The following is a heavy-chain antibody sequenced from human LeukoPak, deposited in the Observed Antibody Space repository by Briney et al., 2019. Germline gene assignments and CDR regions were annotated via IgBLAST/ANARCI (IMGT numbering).Heavy chain of an antibody. D-gene: IGHD6-19*01. V-gene: IGHV4-4*07. CDR1: GGSISTYY. Sequence: SETLSLTCTVSGGSISTYYWSWIRQPAGQGLEWIGRIFPGGSSNYNPSLKSRVTMSADTSKTQCSLKLSSVTAADTAVYFCARDRSGSGWYAYFDLWGRGTLVTVSS. CDR2: IFPGGSS. J-gene: IGHJ2*01. CDR3: ARDRSGSGWYAYFDL.